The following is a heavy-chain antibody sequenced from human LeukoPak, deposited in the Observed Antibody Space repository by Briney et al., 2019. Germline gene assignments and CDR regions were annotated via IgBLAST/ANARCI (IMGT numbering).Heavy chain of an antibody. CDR1: GFTFDDYG. D-gene: IGHD2-2*01. V-gene: IGHV4-59*01. Sequence: GSLRLSCAASGFTFDDYGMSWIRQSPGKGLEWIGYIYDSGRTNHNPSLKSRVTISVDTSKNQFSLKLSSVTAADTALYYCARVKNQLLDMPFDQWGQGTLVTVSS. CDR3: ARVKNQLLDMPFDQ. J-gene: IGHJ4*02. CDR2: IYDSGRT.